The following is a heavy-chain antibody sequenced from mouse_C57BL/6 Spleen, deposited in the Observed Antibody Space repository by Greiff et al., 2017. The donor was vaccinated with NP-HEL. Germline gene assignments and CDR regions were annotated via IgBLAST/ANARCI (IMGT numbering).Heavy chain of an antibody. Sequence: QVQLKESGAELVKPGASVKISCKASGYAFSSYWMNWVKQRPGKGLEWIGQIYPGDGDTNYNGKFKGKATLTADKSSSTAYMQLSSLTSEDSAVYFCARWSSSGYDAMDYWGQGTSVTVSS. CDR1: GYAFSSYW. J-gene: IGHJ4*01. V-gene: IGHV1-80*01. CDR3: ARWSSSGYDAMDY. D-gene: IGHD3-2*02. CDR2: IYPGDGDT.